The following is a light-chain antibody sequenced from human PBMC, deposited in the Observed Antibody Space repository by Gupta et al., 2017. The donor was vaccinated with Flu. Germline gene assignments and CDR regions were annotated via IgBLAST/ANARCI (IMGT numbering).Light chain of an antibody. CDR1: QSISNSD. Sequence: EIVLTQYPGTLSLSPGERATLSCRASQSISNSDLAWYQQKPGQAPRLLIFDASSRSIGIPDRFSGSGSGTDFTLTISRLEPEDFAVYYCQQYGRAPRSFGQGTRLDI. J-gene: IGKJ5*01. CDR2: DAS. CDR3: QQYGRAPRS. V-gene: IGKV3-20*01.